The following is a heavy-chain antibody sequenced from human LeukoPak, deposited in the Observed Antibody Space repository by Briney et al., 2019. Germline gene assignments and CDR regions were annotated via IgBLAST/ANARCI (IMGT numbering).Heavy chain of an antibody. CDR2: IIPIFGTA. J-gene: IGHJ5*02. Sequence: SVKVSCKASGGTFSSYAISWVRQAPGQGLEWMGGIIPIFGTANYAQKFQGRVTITADKSTSTAYMELSSLRSEDTAVYYCARAGKIAARRWFDPWGQGTLVTVSS. CDR3: ARAGKIAARRWFDP. CDR1: GGTFSSYA. V-gene: IGHV1-69*06. D-gene: IGHD6-6*01.